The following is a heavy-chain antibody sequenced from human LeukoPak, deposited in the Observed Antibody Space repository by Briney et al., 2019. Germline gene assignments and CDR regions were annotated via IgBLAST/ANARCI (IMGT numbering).Heavy chain of an antibody. CDR2: IYYSGTT. CDR1: GGSISISSDY. CDR3: ARRLSTRSYYLDD. Sequence: SETLSLTCTVSGGSISISSDYWGWIRQPPGKGLEWIGDIYYSGTTNYNPSLKSRVTMSVDTSKNQFSLKLNSATAADTAVYYCARRLSTRSYYLDDWGQGTLVTVSS. J-gene: IGHJ4*02. V-gene: IGHV4-39*01. D-gene: IGHD2/OR15-2a*01.